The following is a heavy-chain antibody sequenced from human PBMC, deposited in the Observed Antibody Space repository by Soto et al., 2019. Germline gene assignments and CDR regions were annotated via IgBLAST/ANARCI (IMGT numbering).Heavy chain of an antibody. J-gene: IGHJ4*02. Sequence: RGSLILSCAASGFAFNSYAMSWVRQAPGKGLECVSSISSSGGNTYYADSVKGRFTVARDNSKNTVFLQMNSLRAEDTAIYFCAKPPAWQLIEGYSMYFVYWCQGA. CDR1: GFAFNSYA. V-gene: IGHV3-23*01. D-gene: IGHD6-13*01. CDR3: AKPPAWQLIEGYSMYFVY. CDR2: ISSSGGNT.